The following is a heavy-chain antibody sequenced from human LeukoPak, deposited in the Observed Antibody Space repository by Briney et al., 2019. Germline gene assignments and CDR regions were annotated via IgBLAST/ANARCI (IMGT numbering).Heavy chain of an antibody. CDR1: GFTFSTYS. J-gene: IGHJ4*02. CDR3: ARAPGSSGWSSDY. V-gene: IGHV3-48*01. D-gene: IGHD6-19*01. CDR2: ISSSSSTI. Sequence: PGKSLRLSCAASGFTFSTYSMSWVRQAPGKGLEWVSYISSSSSTIYYADSVKGRFTISRDNANNSLYLQMNSLRAEDTAVYYCARAPGSSGWSSDYWGQGTLVTVSS.